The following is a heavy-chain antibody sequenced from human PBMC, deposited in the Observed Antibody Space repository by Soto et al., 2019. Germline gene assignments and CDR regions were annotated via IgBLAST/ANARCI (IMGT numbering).Heavy chain of an antibody. CDR1: GYRFTSYW. J-gene: IGHJ4*02. CDR3: ARRYYDILTGYQYYFDY. Sequence: GESLKISCKGSGYRFTSYWIGWVRQMPGKGLEWMGIIYPGDSDTRYSPSFQGQVTISADKSISTAYLQWSSLKASDTAMYYCARRYYDILTGYQYYFDYWGQGTLVTVSS. CDR2: IYPGDSDT. D-gene: IGHD3-9*01. V-gene: IGHV5-51*01.